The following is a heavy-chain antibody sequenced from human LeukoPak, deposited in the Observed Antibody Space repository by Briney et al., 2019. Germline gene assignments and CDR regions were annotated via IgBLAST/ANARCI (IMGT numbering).Heavy chain of an antibody. D-gene: IGHD1-26*01. V-gene: IGHV3-53*01. CDR3: ARDGSYSVGAFDI. CDR2: IYSGGST. CDR1: GFTVSSNY. J-gene: IGHJ3*02. Sequence: GGSLGLSCAASGFTVSSNYMSWVRQAPGKGLEWVSVIYSGGSTYYADSVKGRFTISRDNSKNTLYLQMNSLRAEDTAVYYCARDGSYSVGAFDIWGQGTMVTVSS.